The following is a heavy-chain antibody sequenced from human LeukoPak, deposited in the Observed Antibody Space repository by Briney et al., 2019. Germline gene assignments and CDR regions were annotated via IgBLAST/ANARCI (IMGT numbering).Heavy chain of an antibody. V-gene: IGHV3-49*04. CDR3: TRGGWNFDY. CDR2: IRSKAYGGTT. CDR1: GFTFGDYA. D-gene: IGHD6-19*01. J-gene: IGHJ4*02. Sequence: GGSLRLSCTASGFTFGDYAMSWVRQAPGKGLEWVGFIRSKAYGGTTEYAASVKGRFTISRDDSNSIAYLQMNSLKTKDTGVYYCTRGGWNFDYWGQGTLVTVSS.